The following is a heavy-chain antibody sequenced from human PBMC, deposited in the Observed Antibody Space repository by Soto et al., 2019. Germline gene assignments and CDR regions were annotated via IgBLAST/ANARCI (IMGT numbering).Heavy chain of an antibody. Sequence: GASVKVSCKASGYTLASYAISWMRQAPGQGLEWMGWISAYNGNTNYAQKLQGRVTMTTDTSTSTAYMELRSLRSDHTAVYYCARDPPPPDYWGQGTLVTVSS. J-gene: IGHJ4*02. V-gene: IGHV1-18*01. CDR3: ARDPPPPDY. CDR2: ISAYNGNT. CDR1: GYTLASYA.